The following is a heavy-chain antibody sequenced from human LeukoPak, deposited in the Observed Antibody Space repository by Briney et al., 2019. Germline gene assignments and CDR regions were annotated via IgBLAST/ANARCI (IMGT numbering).Heavy chain of an antibody. V-gene: IGHV4-39*01. CDR1: GGSISSSSYY. Sequence: SETLSLTCTVSGGSISSSSYYWGWIRQPPGKGLEWIGSIYYSGSTYYNPSLTSRVTISVDTSKNQFSLTLSSVTAADTAVYYCARQYYDILTGYSRGAFDIWGQGTMVTVSS. CDR2: IYYSGST. D-gene: IGHD3-9*01. CDR3: ARQYYDILTGYSRGAFDI. J-gene: IGHJ3*02.